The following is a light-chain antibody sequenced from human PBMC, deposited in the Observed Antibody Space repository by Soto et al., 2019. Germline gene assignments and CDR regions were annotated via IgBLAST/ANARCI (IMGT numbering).Light chain of an antibody. CDR2: DVS. V-gene: IGLV2-11*01. CDR3: CSYAGSCTFV. Sequence: QSALTQPRSVSESPGQSVTISCTGTSSDVGGYNYVSWYQHHPGKAPKLMIYDVSKRPSGVPDRFSGSKSGNTASLTISGLQDEDEADYYCCSYAGSCTFVFGTGTKLTVL. CDR1: SSDVGGYNY. J-gene: IGLJ1*01.